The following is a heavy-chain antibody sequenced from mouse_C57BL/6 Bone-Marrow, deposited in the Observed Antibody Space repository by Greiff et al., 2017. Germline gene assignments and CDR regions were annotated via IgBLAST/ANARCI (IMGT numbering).Heavy chain of an antibody. CDR1: GYTFSSYW. V-gene: IGHV5-4*01. D-gene: IGHD2-14*01. CDR2: INHGDSDT. CDR3: ARSVYCDSRYGGFAD. Sequence: VQLLQSGGGLVKPGGSLKISCAASGYTFSSYWMNWVRQTPGKSLEWVGRINHGDSDTYYPDNVKGRVTITRDNAKSKVYMQISRLKSEDTAVYFCARSVYCDSRYGGFADWGKGITVTVAA. J-gene: IGHJ3*01.